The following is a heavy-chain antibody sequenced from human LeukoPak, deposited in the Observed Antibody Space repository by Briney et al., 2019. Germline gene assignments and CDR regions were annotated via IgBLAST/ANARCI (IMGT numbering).Heavy chain of an antibody. D-gene: IGHD5-18*01. V-gene: IGHV1-46*01. CDR2: INPNGGST. CDR3: AREQVGGYSYGFDY. CDR1: GYTFTTYY. Sequence: ASVKVSCKASGYTFTTYYVHWVRQAPGQGLEWMTRINPNGGSTRYAQRFQGRVTMTRDTSTSTVYMELSSLRSEDTAVYYCAREQVGGYSYGFDYWGQGTLVTVSS. J-gene: IGHJ4*02.